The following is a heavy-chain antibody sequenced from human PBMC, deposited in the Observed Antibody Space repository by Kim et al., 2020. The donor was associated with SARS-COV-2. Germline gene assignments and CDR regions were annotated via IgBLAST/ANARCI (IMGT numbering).Heavy chain of an antibody. CDR2: IYYSGST. CDR3: ARAHRTIFGVVEYMDV. J-gene: IGHJ6*02. CDR1: GGSISSGGYY. Sequence: SETLSLTCTVSGGSISSGGYYWSWLRPHPGMGLEWIGYIYYSGSTYYNPSLKSRVTISADTSENQFSLKLSSVTAADTAVYYCARAHRTIFGVVEYMDVWGHGTTVTVSS. D-gene: IGHD3-3*01. V-gene: IGHV4-31*03.